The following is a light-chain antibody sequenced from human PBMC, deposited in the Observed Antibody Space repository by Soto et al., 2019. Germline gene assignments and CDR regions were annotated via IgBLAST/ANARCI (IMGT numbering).Light chain of an antibody. CDR1: SSDIGGYNS. Sequence: QSALTQSPSASGSPGQSVTISCTGTSSDIGGYNSVSWYQQHPGKAPKVMIYDVTKRPSGVPDRFSGSKSGNTASLTVSALQAEDEGDYFCQSYGTSLSGLYVFGTGTKLTVL. CDR2: DVT. CDR3: QSYGTSLSGLYV. J-gene: IGLJ1*01. V-gene: IGLV2-8*01.